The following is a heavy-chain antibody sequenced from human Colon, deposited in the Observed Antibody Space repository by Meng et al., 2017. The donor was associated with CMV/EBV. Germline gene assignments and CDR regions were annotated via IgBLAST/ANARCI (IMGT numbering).Heavy chain of an antibody. V-gene: IGHV3-30-3*01. J-gene: IGHJ4*02. CDR3: ARENIPVAGTSFDY. Sequence: GGSLRLPCAASGFNCNYHTIHWVRQAPGKGLEWVSIISYDGTTKYYADSVKGRFTISRDNSENTAYLQMDGLRRDDTATYYCARENIPVAGTSFDYWGPGARVTVSS. D-gene: IGHD6-19*01. CDR1: GFNCNYHT. CDR2: ISYDGTTK.